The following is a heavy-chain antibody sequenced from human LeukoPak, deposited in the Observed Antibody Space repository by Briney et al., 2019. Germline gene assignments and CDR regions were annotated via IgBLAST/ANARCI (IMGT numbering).Heavy chain of an antibody. D-gene: IGHD6-19*01. J-gene: IGHJ4*02. CDR2: IYYSGST. V-gene: IGHV4-39*07. CDR1: GGSISSSSYY. Sequence: SETLSLTCTVSGGSISSSSYYWGWLRQPPGKGLEWIGSIYYSGSTYYNPSLKSRVTISVDTSKNQFSLKLSSVTAADTAVYYCARVAAVAGTSFDYWGQGTLVTVSS. CDR3: ARVAAVAGTSFDY.